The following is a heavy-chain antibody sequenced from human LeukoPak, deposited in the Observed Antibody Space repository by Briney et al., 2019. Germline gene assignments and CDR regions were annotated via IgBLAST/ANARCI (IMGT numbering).Heavy chain of an antibody. Sequence: GGSLTLSCAASGFTFDDYAMHWVRQAPGKGLEWVSVISWDGGYTYYADSVKGRFTISRDNSKNSLYLQMNSLRTEDTGLYYCAKDDRAVGGTGYFDYWGQGTLVTVSS. V-gene: IGHV3-43D*03. D-gene: IGHD6-19*01. CDR2: ISWDGGYT. J-gene: IGHJ4*02. CDR1: GFTFDDYA. CDR3: AKDDRAVGGTGYFDY.